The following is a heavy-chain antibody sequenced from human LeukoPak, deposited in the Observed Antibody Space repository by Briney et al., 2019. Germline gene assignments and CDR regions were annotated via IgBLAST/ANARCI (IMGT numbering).Heavy chain of an antibody. V-gene: IGHV3-13*01. J-gene: IGHJ4*02. Sequence: GGSLRLSCAASGFNFKNYNFHWVRQVAGKRLEWVAGIGTVADTFYPDSVMGRFTISRENAKNSFYLQMNSLRAGDTCVYYCARGWGGHGRSWGALDFWGQGILVTVSS. CDR2: IGTVADT. CDR1: GFNFKNYN. D-gene: IGHD3-16*01. CDR3: ARGWGGHGRSWGALDF.